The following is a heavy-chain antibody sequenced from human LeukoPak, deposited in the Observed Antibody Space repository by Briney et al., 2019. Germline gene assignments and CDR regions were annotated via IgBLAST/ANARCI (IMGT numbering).Heavy chain of an antibody. D-gene: IGHD3-22*01. Sequence: SVKVSCKASVGTFSSYTISWVRQAPGQGLEWMGRIIPILGIANYAQKFQGRVTITADKSTSTAYMELSSLRSEDTAVYYCASNYYDSSGPDIYFDYWGQGTLVTVSS. CDR1: VGTFSSYT. J-gene: IGHJ4*02. CDR3: ASNYYDSSGPDIYFDY. V-gene: IGHV1-69*02. CDR2: IIPILGIA.